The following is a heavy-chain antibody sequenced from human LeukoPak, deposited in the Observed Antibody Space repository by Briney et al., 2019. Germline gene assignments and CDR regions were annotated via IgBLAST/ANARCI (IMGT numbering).Heavy chain of an antibody. CDR1: GFTFSTYA. J-gene: IGHJ4*02. CDR2: ISGSVDST. D-gene: IGHD7-27*01. V-gene: IGHV3-23*01. Sequence: GGSLRLSCAASGFTFSTYAMSWVRQAPGKGLEWVSGISGSVDSTYYADSVKGRFTISRDNSKNTLFLQMNSLRAEDTAVYYCAKDGGLWVSAHWGDSWGRGTLVTVSS. CDR3: AKDGGLWVSAHWGDS.